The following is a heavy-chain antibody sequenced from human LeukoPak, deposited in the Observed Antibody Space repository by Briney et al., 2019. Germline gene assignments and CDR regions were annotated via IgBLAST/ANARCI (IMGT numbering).Heavy chain of an antibody. CDR2: IYYTGTN. Sequence: PSETLSLTCTVSGGSISSSGQYWGWIPQPPGKEMEWDGHIYYTGTNYHNLSRTGRVTLAIYTSNNQFSLRLTSVTASDTDLYSCVRRPTDGCTGGVCHRYRNYFDPWGERTLVTVSS. V-gene: IGHV4-39*01. CDR1: GGSISSSGQY. D-gene: IGHD2-8*02. CDR3: VRRPTDGCTGGVCHRYRNYFDP. J-gene: IGHJ5*02.